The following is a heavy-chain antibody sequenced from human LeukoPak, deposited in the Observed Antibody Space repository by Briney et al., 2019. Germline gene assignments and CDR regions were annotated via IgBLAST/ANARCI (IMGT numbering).Heavy chain of an antibody. CDR1: EFSFSDFW. D-gene: IGHD4-11*01. CDR2: INQGGSET. CDR3: TKGRSNHY. Sequence: GSLRLSCAAAEFSFSDFWMGWVRQAPGKGLEWVANINQGGSETYYVDSVKGRFTISRDNAKKSLFLQMNSLRAEDTAVYYCTKGRSNHYWGQGTLVTVST. J-gene: IGHJ4*02. V-gene: IGHV3-7*01.